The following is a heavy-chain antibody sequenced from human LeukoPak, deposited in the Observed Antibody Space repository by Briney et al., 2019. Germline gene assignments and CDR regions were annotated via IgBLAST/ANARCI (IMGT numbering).Heavy chain of an antibody. CDR3: AGGEWDPPHYYCCGRDV. CDR1: EFHFSSYT. J-gene: IGHJ6*04. Sequence: PGGSLRLSCAASEFHFSSYTMHWVRQAPGKGLEWVALISYDGSNQYYADSVKGRFTISRDNSKNTMYLQMNSLRAEDTAVYYCAGGEWDPPHYYCCGRDVGGKGPTFTVS. V-gene: IGHV3-30-3*01. CDR2: ISYDGSNQ. D-gene: IGHD3-16*01.